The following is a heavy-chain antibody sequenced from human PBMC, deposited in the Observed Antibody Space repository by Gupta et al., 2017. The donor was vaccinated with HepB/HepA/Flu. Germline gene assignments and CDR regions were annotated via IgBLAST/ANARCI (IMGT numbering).Heavy chain of an antibody. V-gene: IGHV3-30-3*01. CDR3: ARDTWRGGFFGELDY. D-gene: IGHD3-16*01. J-gene: IGHJ4*02. CDR2: ISYDGSNK. CDR1: GFTFSSYA. Sequence: QVQLVESGGGVVQPGRSLRLYCSASGFTFSSYAMHWVRQAPGKGLEWVAVISYDGSNKYYADSVKGRFTISRDNSKNTLYLQMNSLRAEDTAVYYCARDTWRGGFFGELDYWGQGTLVTVSS.